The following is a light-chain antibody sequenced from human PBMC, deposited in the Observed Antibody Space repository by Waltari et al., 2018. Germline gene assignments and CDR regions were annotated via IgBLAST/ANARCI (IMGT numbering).Light chain of an antibody. CDR2: DVS. V-gene: IGLV2-14*01. J-gene: IGLJ2*01. CDR1: SSDVGGYDY. CDR3: SSYTSSSTLF. Sequence: QSALTQPASVSGSPGQSITISCTGTSSDVGGYDYVSWYQPHPGKAPKLTIYDVSERPSGVSKRFSGSKSGNTASLTISGLQADDEAYYYCSSYTSSSTLFFGGGTKLTVL.